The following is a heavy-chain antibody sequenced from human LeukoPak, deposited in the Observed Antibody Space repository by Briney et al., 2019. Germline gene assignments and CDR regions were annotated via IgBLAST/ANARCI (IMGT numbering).Heavy chain of an antibody. CDR3: ARVRGSSWYMDY. D-gene: IGHD6-13*01. CDR2: ISSSSSYI. CDR1: GFTFSSYS. V-gene: IGHV3-21*01. Sequence: GGSLRLSCAASGFTFSSYSMNWVRQAPGKGLEWVSSISSSSSYIYYADSVKGRFTISRDNAKNSLYLQMNSLRAEDTAVYYCARVRGSSWYMDYWGQGTLVTVSS. J-gene: IGHJ4*02.